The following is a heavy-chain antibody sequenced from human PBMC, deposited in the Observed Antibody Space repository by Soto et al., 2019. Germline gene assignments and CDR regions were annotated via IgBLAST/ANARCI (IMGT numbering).Heavy chain of an antibody. CDR2: IYYSGST. D-gene: IGHD6-13*01. J-gene: IGHJ5*02. V-gene: IGHV4-59*08. CDR1: GGSISSYF. CDR3: ARHAPGFWVAAAGTWWFEP. Sequence: SETLSLTCTVSGGSISSYFWSWIRQPPGKGLEWIGYIYYSGSTNYNPSLKSRVTISVDTSKNQFSLKLSSVTAADTAVYYCARHAPGFWVAAAGTWWFEPWGQGTLVTVSS.